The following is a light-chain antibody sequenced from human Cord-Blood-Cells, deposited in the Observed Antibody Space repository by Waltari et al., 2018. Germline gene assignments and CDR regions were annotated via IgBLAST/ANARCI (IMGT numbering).Light chain of an antibody. Sequence: EIVLTQSPATLSLSPGERATLSRRASQSVSSYLAWYQQKPGQAPRLLIYDASNRATGIPARFSGSGSGTDFTLTISSLEPEDFAVYYCQQRSNWPPETFGQGTKLEIK. J-gene: IGKJ2*01. CDR2: DAS. V-gene: IGKV3-11*01. CDR3: QQRSNWPPET. CDR1: QSVSSY.